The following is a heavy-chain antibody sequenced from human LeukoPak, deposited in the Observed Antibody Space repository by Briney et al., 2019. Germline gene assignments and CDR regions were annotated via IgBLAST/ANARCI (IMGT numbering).Heavy chain of an antibody. V-gene: IGHV3-48*02. CDR3: ARAQPDTGYSSSWYEEYYMDV. CDR1: GFTFSSYS. D-gene: IGHD6-13*01. J-gene: IGHJ6*03. CDR2: ISSSSSTI. Sequence: GGSLRLSCAASGFTFSSYSMNWVRQAPGKGLEWVSYISSSSSTIYYAGSVKGRFTISRDNAKNSLYLQMNSLRDVDTAVYYCARAQPDTGYSSSWYEEYYMDVWGKGTTVTVSS.